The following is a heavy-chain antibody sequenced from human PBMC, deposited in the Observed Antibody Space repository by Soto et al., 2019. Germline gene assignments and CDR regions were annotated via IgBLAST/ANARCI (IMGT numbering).Heavy chain of an antibody. CDR2: IKQDGSET. Sequence: EVQLVESGGGLVQPGGSLRLSCAASGFTFSAYWMNWVRQAPGKGLEWVANIKQDGSETRYVDSVKGRFTISRDNAKNSVYLQMDSLRDEDTAVYYCSGGTGWLETDWGQGTLVTVSS. CDR3: SGGTGWLETD. D-gene: IGHD6-19*01. J-gene: IGHJ1*01. V-gene: IGHV3-7*04. CDR1: GFTFSAYW.